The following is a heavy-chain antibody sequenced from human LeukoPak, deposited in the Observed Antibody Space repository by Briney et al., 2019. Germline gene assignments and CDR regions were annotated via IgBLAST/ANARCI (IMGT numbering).Heavy chain of an antibody. CDR1: GGSFSGYY. J-gene: IGHJ4*02. CDR2: VNHLGST. CDR3: ARGSYDTSGFYYDPWDS. D-gene: IGHD3-22*01. Sequence: SETLSLTCAVSGGSFSGYYWSWIRQPPGKGLEWIGEVNHLGSTIYNSSLKSRLTISVDTSKNHFSLNLTSMTAADTAVYYCARGSYDTSGFYYDPWDSWGQGTLVTVSS. V-gene: IGHV4-34*01.